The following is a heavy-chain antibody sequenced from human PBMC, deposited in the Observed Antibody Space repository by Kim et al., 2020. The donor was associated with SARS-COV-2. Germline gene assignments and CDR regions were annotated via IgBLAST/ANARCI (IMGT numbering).Heavy chain of an antibody. D-gene: IGHD2-8*02. V-gene: IGHV4-39*07. CDR1: GDSFSTTDVTSPDYY. CDR3: ARLRKGATTWYWTYHFDS. J-gene: IGHJ4*02. Sequence: SETLSLTCTVSGDSFSTTDVTSPDYYWGWIRQPPGKGLEWVGSVFHRGTIYYNPSLKSRVSISVDTSTNQFFLKLNSVTAADTAVYYCARLRKGATTWYWTYHFDSWGQGTLVTVSS. CDR2: VFHRGTI.